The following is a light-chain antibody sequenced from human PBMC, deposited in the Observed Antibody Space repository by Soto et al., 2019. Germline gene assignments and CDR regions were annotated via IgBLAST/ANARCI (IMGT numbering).Light chain of an antibody. V-gene: IGKV1-39*01. CDR2: AAS. Sequence: DVQMPQSPSSLSASVGDRVTITCRASQSISSYLNWYQQKPGKAPKLLIYAASSLQSGVPSRFSVSGSGTDFTLAISSLQPEDFATYYCQQSYSTPPVTFGQGTRLEIK. J-gene: IGKJ5*01. CDR1: QSISSY. CDR3: QQSYSTPPVT.